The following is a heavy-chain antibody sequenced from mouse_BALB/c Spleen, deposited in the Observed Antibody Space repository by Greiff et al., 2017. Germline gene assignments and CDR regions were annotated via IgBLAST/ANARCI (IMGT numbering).Heavy chain of an antibody. CDR1: GFTFSSYT. CDR3: ARNYRYDDAMDY. D-gene: IGHD2-14*01. CDR2: ISNGGGST. Sequence: EVKLVESGGGLVQPGGSLKLSCAASGFTFSSYTMSWVRQTPEKRLEWVAYISNGGGSTYYPDTVKGRFTISRDNAKNTLYLQMSSLKSEDTAMYYCARNYRYDDAMDYWGQGTSVTVSS. V-gene: IGHV5-12-2*01. J-gene: IGHJ4*01.